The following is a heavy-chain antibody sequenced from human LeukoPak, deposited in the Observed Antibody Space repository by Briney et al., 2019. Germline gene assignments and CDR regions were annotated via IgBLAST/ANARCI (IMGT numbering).Heavy chain of an antibody. V-gene: IGHV3-23*01. J-gene: IGHJ4*02. Sequence: GGSLRLSCAASGFTFSSYAMSWVRQAPGKGLEWVSAISGSGGSTYYADSVKGRFTISGDNSKNTLYLQMNSLRAEDTAVYYCAKDRVYYYDSSGYYSDYWGQGTLVTVSS. CDR2: ISGSGGST. CDR3: AKDRVYYYDSSGYYSDY. D-gene: IGHD3-22*01. CDR1: GFTFSSYA.